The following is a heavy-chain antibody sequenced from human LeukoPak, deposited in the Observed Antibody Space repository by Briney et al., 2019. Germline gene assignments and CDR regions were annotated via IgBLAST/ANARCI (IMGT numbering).Heavy chain of an antibody. D-gene: IGHD3-16*01. CDR2: IYHSGST. CDR1: GYSISSGYY. V-gene: IGHV4-38-2*02. Sequence: SETLSLTCTVSGYSISSGYYWGWIRQPPGKGLEWIGSIYHSGSTYYNPSLKSRVTISVDTSKNQFSLKLSSVTAADTAVYYCARLGPATAFDYWGQGTLVTVSS. CDR3: ARLGPATAFDY. J-gene: IGHJ4*02.